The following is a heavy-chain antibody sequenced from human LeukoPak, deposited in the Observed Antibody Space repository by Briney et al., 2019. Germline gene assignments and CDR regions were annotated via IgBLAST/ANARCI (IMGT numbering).Heavy chain of an antibody. J-gene: IGHJ4*02. V-gene: IGHV1-3*01. Sequence: GASVKVSCKASGYTFTSYAMHWVRQAPGQRLEWMGWINAGNGSTKYSQKFQGRVTITRDTSASTAYMELSSLRSEDTAVYYCARGEGPWIGYPRFDSWGQGTLVTVSS. CDR3: ARGEGPWIGYPRFDS. D-gene: IGHD3-3*01. CDR2: INAGNGST. CDR1: GYTFTSYA.